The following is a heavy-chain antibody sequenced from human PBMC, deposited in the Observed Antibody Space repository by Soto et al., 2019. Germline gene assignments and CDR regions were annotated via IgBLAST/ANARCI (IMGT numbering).Heavy chain of an antibody. CDR1: GGSISSSY. J-gene: IGHJ4*02. D-gene: IGHD6-13*01. CDR3: ARNGAAGTFAFDY. Sequence: ASETLSLTCTVSGGSISSSYWSWIWQPPGKGLEWIGYVYYSGSTNHNPSLKSRVTMSVDTSKSHFSLRLSSVTAADTAVYYCARNGAAGTFAFDYWGQGTLVTVSS. CDR2: VYYSGST. V-gene: IGHV4-59*01.